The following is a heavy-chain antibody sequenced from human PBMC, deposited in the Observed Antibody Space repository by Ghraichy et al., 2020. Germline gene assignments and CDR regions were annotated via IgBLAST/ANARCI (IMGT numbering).Heavy chain of an antibody. CDR2: INQDGREK. Sequence: GGSLRLSCAASGLIFSTYWMTWVRQAPGKGLECVSNINQDGREKYYVASVKGRFTISRDNAKNSLYLQMNGLRAEDTAVYYCSSEHTFDIWSKGTMVAVSP. V-gene: IGHV3-7*03. J-gene: IGHJ3*02. CDR1: GLIFSTYW. CDR3: SSEHTFDI. D-gene: IGHD2-21*01.